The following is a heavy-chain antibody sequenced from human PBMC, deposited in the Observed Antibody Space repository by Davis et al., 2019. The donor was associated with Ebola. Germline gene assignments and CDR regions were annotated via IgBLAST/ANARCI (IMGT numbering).Heavy chain of an antibody. CDR1: GDSISDYY. Sequence: PSETLSLTCTVSGDSISDYYWSWIRQPAGKGLEWIGCIYISGSNSSNPSLKSRLIMSVDTSKNQFSLELTSVSAADTAIYYCARNISGFGYFDYWGPGTLIAVSS. D-gene: IGHD5-12*01. V-gene: IGHV4-4*07. CDR2: IYISGSN. CDR3: ARNISGFGYFDY. J-gene: IGHJ4*02.